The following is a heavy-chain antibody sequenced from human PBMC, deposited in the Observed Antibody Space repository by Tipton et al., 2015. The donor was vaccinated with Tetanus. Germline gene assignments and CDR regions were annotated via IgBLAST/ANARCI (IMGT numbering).Heavy chain of an antibody. D-gene: IGHD5-24*01. V-gene: IGHV4-34*01. CDR1: GGSFSDYY. CDR2: IHPSGSV. J-gene: IGHJ4*02. Sequence: TLSLTCALYGGSFSDYYCTWIRQSPGKGLEWIGEIHPSGSVNYNPSLKSRVTILLDTSENQFSLKLSSVTGADTAVYYCARGRDQYKSGNYWGQGTLVTVSS. CDR3: ARGRDQYKSGNY.